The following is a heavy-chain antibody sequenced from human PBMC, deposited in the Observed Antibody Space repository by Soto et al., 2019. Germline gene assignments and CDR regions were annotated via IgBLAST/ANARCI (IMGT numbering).Heavy chain of an antibody. D-gene: IGHD3-10*01. CDR1: GDSISRYY. Sequence: QVQLQESGPGLVKPSETLSLTCTVSGDSISRYYWSWIRLSPGKGLEWIGYIYYSGETNYNPSVNSRVTISVDRTKNQFSLKRSSVTAADTAVYYCARAQGGEFLTGSGMDVWGQGTTVTVSS. CDR3: ARAQGGEFLTGSGMDV. J-gene: IGHJ6*02. V-gene: IGHV4-59*01. CDR2: IYYSGET.